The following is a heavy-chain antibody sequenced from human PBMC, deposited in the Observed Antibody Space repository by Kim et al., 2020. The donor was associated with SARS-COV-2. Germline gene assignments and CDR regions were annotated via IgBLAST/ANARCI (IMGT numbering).Heavy chain of an antibody. D-gene: IGHD2-8*02. CDR3: AKGPTAGEAGIDY. V-gene: IGHV3-23*01. Sequence: YANSVKGRFTSSRDIARDTVSLQMRSLTVEDSAVYYCAKGPTAGEAGIDYWGQGTLVTVSS. J-gene: IGHJ4*02.